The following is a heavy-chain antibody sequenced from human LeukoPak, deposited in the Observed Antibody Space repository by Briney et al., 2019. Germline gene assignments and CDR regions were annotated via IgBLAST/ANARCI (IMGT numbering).Heavy chain of an antibody. CDR1: GFTFSSYG. CDR3: AKGGISGWGFFDY. Sequence: GRSLRLSCAASGFTFSSYGMHWVRQAPGKGLEWVAVISYGGSNKYYADPVKGRFTISRDNCKNTLYLQMNSLRAEETAVYYCAKGGISGWGFFDYWGQGTLVTVSS. CDR2: ISYGGSNK. D-gene: IGHD6-19*01. J-gene: IGHJ4*02. V-gene: IGHV3-30*18.